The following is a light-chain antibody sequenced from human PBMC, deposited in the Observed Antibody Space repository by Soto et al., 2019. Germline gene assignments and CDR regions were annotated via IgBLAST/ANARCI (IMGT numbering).Light chain of an antibody. CDR1: QSVTSY. CDR3: HQRRDWPLT. CDR2: AAS. Sequence: EIVLTQSPATLSLSPGERATLSCRASQSVTSYSVWYQQKPGQTPRLLIYAASNRATGIPARFSGSGSGTDFTLTISSLEPEDFAVYYCHQRRDWPLTFGGGTKVEIK. V-gene: IGKV3-11*01. J-gene: IGKJ4*01.